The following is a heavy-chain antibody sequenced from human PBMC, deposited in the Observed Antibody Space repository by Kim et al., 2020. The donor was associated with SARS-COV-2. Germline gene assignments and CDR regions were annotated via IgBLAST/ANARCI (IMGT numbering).Heavy chain of an antibody. Sequence: RYRPSLLGQVTVSADKSISTAYLQWSSLKASDTAMYYCARWVAAHNWFDPWGQGTLVTVSS. J-gene: IGHJ5*02. V-gene: IGHV5-51*01. CDR3: ARWVAAHNWFDP. D-gene: IGHD2-15*01.